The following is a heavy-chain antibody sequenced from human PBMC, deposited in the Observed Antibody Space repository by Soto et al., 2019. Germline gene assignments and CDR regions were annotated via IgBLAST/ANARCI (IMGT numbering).Heavy chain of an antibody. V-gene: IGHV1-2*04. CDR3: ARDNRDDFWSGYYTGEKYYYYYYMDV. D-gene: IGHD3-3*01. Sequence: GASVKVSCKASGYTFTGYYMHWVRQAPGQGLEWMGWINPNSGGTNYAQKFQGWVTMTRDTSISTAYIELSRLRSDDTAVYYCARDNRDDFWSGYYTGEKYYYYYYMDVWGKGTTVTVSS. CDR2: INPNSGGT. J-gene: IGHJ6*03. CDR1: GYTFTGYY.